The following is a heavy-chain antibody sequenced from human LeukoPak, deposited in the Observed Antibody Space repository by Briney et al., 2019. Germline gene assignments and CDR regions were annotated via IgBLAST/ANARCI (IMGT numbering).Heavy chain of an antibody. CDR2: INPNSGAT. J-gene: IGHJ4*02. V-gene: IGHV1-2*02. D-gene: IGHD6-13*01. CDR3: ARDSSYSSTWYLGYYFDY. CDR1: GYTLTGYY. Sequence: ASVKVSCKASGYTLTGYYMHWVRQAPGQGLEWMGWINPNSGATNYAQKFQGRVTMTRDTSITTAYMELSSLRSDDTAVYYCARDSSYSSTWYLGYYFDYWGQGTLVTVPS.